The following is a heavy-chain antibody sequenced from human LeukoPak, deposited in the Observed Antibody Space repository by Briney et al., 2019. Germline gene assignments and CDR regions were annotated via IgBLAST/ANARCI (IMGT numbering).Heavy chain of an antibody. J-gene: IGHJ6*02. CDR1: GFTFSSYA. V-gene: IGHV3-23*01. CDR3: AKVTRLTTVTTIYYYGMDV. D-gene: IGHD4-17*01. CDR2: ISGSGGST. Sequence: GGSLRLSCAASGFTFSSYAMSWVRQAPGKGLEWVSAISGSGGSTYYADSVKGRFTISRDSSKNTLYLQMNSLRAEDTAVYYCAKVTRLTTVTTIYYYGMDVWGQGTTVTVSS.